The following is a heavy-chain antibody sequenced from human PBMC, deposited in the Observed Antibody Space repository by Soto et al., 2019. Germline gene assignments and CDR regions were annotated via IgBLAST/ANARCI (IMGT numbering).Heavy chain of an antibody. V-gene: IGHV4-39*01. D-gene: IGHD3-22*01. CDR2: IYYSGST. CDR3: ARMVAPQQYYYDSSGYYADY. J-gene: IGHJ4*02. Sequence: SETLSLTCTVSGGSISSSSYYWGWIRQPPGKGLEWIGSIYYSGSTYYNPSLKSRVTISVDTSKNQFSLKLSSVTAADTAVYYSARMVAPQQYYYDSSGYYADYWGQGTLVTVSS. CDR1: GGSISSSSYY.